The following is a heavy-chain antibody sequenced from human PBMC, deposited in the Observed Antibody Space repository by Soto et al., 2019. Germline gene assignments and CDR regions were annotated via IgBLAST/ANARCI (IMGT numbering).Heavy chain of an antibody. V-gene: IGHV3-23*01. D-gene: IGHD6-13*01. J-gene: IGHJ5*02. CDR1: GFTFSSYA. CDR2: ISGSGGTT. CDR3: AKGAYSTSWRNWFDP. Sequence: EVQLLESGGGLVQPGGSLRLSCAAPGFTFSSYAMCWVRQAPGKGLEWVSTISGSGGTTYYADSVKGRFTISRDNSKNTLTLQMNSLRAEDTAIYYCAKGAYSTSWRNWFDPWGQGTLVTLSS.